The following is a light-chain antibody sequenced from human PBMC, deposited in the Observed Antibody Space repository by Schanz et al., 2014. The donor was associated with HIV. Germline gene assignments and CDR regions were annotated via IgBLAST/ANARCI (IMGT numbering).Light chain of an antibody. J-gene: IGLJ3*02. CDR3: QSYDSSLSGVV. CDR2: GNN. CDR1: SSNIGAGYD. Sequence: QSVLTQPPSVSGAPGQRITISCAGSSSNIGAGYDVHWYQRLPGTAPKRLIYGNNNRPSGVPDRFSGSKSGTSASLAITGLQAEDEADYYCQSYDSSLSGVVFGGGTKLTVL. V-gene: IGLV1-40*01.